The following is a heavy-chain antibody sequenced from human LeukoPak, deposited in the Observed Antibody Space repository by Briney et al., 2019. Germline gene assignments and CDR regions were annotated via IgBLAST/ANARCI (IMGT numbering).Heavy chain of an antibody. CDR2: IISSGDVT. CDR1: GFAFRSYA. J-gene: IGHJ4*02. D-gene: IGHD5-18*01. CDR3: AKNAGYSYGLYYFDY. V-gene: IGHV3-23*01. Sequence: PGGSLRLSCAASGFAFRSYAMSWVRQAPGKGLEWVSSIISSGDVTYYADSLKGRFTISRDNSKNMVYLQVDSLGAEDSAVYYCAKNAGYSYGLYYFDYWGQGTLVTVSS.